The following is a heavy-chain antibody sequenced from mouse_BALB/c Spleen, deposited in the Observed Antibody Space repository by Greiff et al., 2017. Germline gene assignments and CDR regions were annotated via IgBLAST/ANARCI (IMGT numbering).Heavy chain of an antibody. CDR3: AREGLYGIYAMDY. V-gene: IGHV5-17*02. CDR2: ISSGSSTI. D-gene: IGHD2-1*01. J-gene: IGHJ4*01. Sequence: DVMLVESGGGLVQPGGSRKLSCAASGFTFSSFGMHWVRQAPEKGLEWVAYISSGSSTIYYADTVKGRFTISRDNPKNTLFLQMTSLRSEDTAMYYCAREGLYGIYAMDYWGQGTSGTVSS. CDR1: GFTFSSFG.